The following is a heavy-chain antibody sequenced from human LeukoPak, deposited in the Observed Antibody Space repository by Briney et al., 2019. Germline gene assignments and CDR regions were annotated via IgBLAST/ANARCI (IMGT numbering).Heavy chain of an antibody. J-gene: IGHJ4*02. D-gene: IGHD3-10*02. Sequence: SETLSLTCTVSGGSISSSSYYWGWIRQPPGKGLEWIGSIYYSGSTYYNPSLKSRVTIPVDTSKNQFSLKLSSVTAADTAVYYCARGVLSGEPHYFDYWGQGTLVTVSS. CDR3: ARGVLSGEPHYFDY. CDR1: GGSISSSSYY. V-gene: IGHV4-39*07. CDR2: IYYSGST.